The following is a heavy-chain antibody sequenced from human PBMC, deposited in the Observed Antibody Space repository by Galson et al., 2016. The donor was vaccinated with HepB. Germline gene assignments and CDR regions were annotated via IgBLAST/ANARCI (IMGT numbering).Heavy chain of an antibody. CDR3: VREVVTSITNWFDP. D-gene: IGHD2-21*02. Sequence: SLRLSCAASGFSFSNYTMHWVRQAPGKGLQWVALISSGGSDEFYADSAKGRFTISRDNSKNTLFLQMKSLRVEDTALYYCVREVVTSITNWFDPWGQGTLVTVSS. CDR2: ISSGGSDE. CDR1: GFSFSNYT. V-gene: IGHV3-30*04. J-gene: IGHJ5*02.